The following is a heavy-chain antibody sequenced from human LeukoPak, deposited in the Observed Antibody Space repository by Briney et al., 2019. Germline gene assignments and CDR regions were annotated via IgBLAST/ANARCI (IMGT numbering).Heavy chain of an antibody. CDR1: GGSISSYY. D-gene: IGHD3-22*01. J-gene: IGHJ4*02. Sequence: SETLSLTCTVSGGSISSYYWSWIRQPAGKGLEWIGRIYTSGSTNYNPSLKSRVTMSVDTSKNQFSLKLSSVTAADTAVYYCAREHHDTSGYWFDYWGQGTLVTVSS. V-gene: IGHV4-4*07. CDR2: IYTSGST. CDR3: AREHHDTSGYWFDY.